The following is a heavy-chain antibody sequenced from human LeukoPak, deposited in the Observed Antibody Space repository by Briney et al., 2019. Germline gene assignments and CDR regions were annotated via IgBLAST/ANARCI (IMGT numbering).Heavy chain of an antibody. D-gene: IGHD7-27*01. CDR1: GGSISSSSYY. CDR2: IYYSGST. J-gene: IGHJ6*02. CDR3: ASPALTGDYYYYYYGMDV. Sequence: SETLSLTCTVSGGSISSSSYYWGWIRQPPGKGLEWIGSIYYSGSTYYNPSLKSRVTISVDTSKNQFSLKLSSVTAADTAVYYCASPALTGDYYYYYYGMDVWGQGTTVTASS. V-gene: IGHV4-39*01.